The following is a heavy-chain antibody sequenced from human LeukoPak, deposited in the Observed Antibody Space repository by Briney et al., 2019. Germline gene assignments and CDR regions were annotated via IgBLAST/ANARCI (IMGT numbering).Heavy chain of an antibody. Sequence: PGGSLRLSCAASGFTFSRYGMHWVRQAPGKGLEWVAVISHDGGNEYYADSVKGRFTISRDNSKNTLYLQMNSLRAEDTAVYYCARDIENVDIVATGGPIWGQGTMVTVSS. D-gene: IGHD5-12*01. CDR2: ISHDGGNE. V-gene: IGHV3-30-3*01. CDR1: GFTFSRYG. J-gene: IGHJ3*02. CDR3: ARDIENVDIVATGGPI.